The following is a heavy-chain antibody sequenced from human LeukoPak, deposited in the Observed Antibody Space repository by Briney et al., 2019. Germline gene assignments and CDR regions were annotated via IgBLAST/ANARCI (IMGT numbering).Heavy chain of an antibody. D-gene: IGHD6-13*01. J-gene: IGHJ6*02. V-gene: IGHV1-2*02. Sequence: GASVKVSCKASGYTFTGYYMHRVRQAPGQGLEWMGWINPNSGGTNYAQKFQGRVTMTRDTSISTAYMELSRLRSDDTAVYYCARDSPRIAAAADYYYYGMDVWGQGTTVTVSS. CDR1: GYTFTGYY. CDR3: ARDSPRIAAAADYYYYGMDV. CDR2: INPNSGGT.